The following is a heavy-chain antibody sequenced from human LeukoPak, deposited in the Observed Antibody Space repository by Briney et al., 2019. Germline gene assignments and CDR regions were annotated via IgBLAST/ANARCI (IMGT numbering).Heavy chain of an antibody. CDR3: AKDLISNPVRGVRFFDAFDI. CDR2: TRYDGSNK. V-gene: IGHV3-30*02. J-gene: IGHJ3*02. CDR1: GFTFSSYG. Sequence: GGSLRLSCAASGFTFSSYGMHWVRQAPGKGLEWVAFTRYDGSNKYYTDSVKGRFTISRDNSKNTLYLRMNSLRAEDTAVYYCAKDLISNPVRGVRFFDAFDIWGQGTMVTVSS. D-gene: IGHD3-22*01.